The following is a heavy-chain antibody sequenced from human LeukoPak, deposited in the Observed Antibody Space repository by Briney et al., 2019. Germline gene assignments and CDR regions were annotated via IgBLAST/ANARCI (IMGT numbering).Heavy chain of an antibody. V-gene: IGHV3-21*01. J-gene: IGHJ4*02. D-gene: IGHD7-27*01. CDR2: ISSGSSNI. CDR1: GFIFSTYS. CDR3: AKGDVSVTREFDY. Sequence: PGGSLRLSCTASGFIFSTYSMIWVRQAPGKGLEWVSSISSGSSNIYYADSVKGRFTISRDNAQNSLYLQMNSLRAEDTAVYYCAKGDVSVTREFDYWGQGTLVTVSS.